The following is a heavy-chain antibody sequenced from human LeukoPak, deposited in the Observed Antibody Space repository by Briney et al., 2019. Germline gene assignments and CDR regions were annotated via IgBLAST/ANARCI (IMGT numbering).Heavy chain of an antibody. D-gene: IGHD2-15*01. CDR1: GFTFSSYA. CDR2: ISGSGGST. Sequence: GGSLGLSCAASGFTFSSYAMSWVRQAPGKGLEWVSAISGSGGSTYYADSVKGRFTISRDNSKNTLYLQMNSLRAEDTAVYYCAKAGWGYCSGGSCYGDYWGQGTLVTVSS. V-gene: IGHV3-23*01. J-gene: IGHJ4*02. CDR3: AKAGWGYCSGGSCYGDY.